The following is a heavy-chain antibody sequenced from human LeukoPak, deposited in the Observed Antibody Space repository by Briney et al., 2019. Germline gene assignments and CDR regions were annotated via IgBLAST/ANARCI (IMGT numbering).Heavy chain of an antibody. CDR1: GFTFSSYW. Sequence: HPGGSLRLSCAASGFTFSSYWMHWVRQAPGKGLVWVSRINSDGSSTSYADSVKGRFTISRDNAKNTLYLQMNSLRAEDTAVYYCARVRSSGYYYMAFDIWGQGTMVTVSS. J-gene: IGHJ3*02. D-gene: IGHD3-22*01. CDR2: INSDGSST. V-gene: IGHV3-74*01. CDR3: ARVRSSGYYYMAFDI.